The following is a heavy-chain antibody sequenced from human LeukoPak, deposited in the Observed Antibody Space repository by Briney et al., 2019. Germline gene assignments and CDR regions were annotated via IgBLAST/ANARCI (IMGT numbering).Heavy chain of an antibody. Sequence: ASVKVSCKASGGTFSSYAISWVRQAPGQGLEWMGGIIPIFGTANYAQKFQGRVTITADKSTSTAYMELSSLRSEDTAVYYCASEYSYGYDYWGQGTLVTVSS. D-gene: IGHD5-18*01. J-gene: IGHJ4*02. CDR1: GGTFSSYA. V-gene: IGHV1-69*06. CDR3: ASEYSYGYDY. CDR2: IIPIFGTA.